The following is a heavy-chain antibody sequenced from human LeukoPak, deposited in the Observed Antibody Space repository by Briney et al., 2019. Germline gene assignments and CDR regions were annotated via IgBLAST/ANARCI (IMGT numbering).Heavy chain of an antibody. D-gene: IGHD2/OR15-2a*01. CDR2: INHSGST. CDR1: GGSFSGYY. CDR3: ATSTLAGDAFDV. Sequence: SETLSLTCAVYGGSFSGYYWSWIRQPPGKGLEWIGEINHSGSTNYNPSLKSRVTISVDTSKNQFSLKLSSVTAADTAVYYCATSTLAGDAFDVWGQGTMVTVSS. V-gene: IGHV4-34*01. J-gene: IGHJ3*01.